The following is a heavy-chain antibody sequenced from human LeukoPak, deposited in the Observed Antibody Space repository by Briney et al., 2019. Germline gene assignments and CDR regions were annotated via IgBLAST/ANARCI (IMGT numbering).Heavy chain of an antibody. Sequence: SETLSLTCTVSGGSISSSSYYWGWIRQPPGKGLEWIGYIYSSGGTYYNPSLKSRVAIFVDTSKKRFSLKLNSVTAADAAVYYCARVSGYYGVGSYYFDSWGQGILVSVSS. CDR3: ARVSGYYGVGSYYFDS. CDR1: GGSISSSSYY. J-gene: IGHJ4*02. CDR2: IYSSGGT. D-gene: IGHD3-10*01. V-gene: IGHV4-30-4*08.